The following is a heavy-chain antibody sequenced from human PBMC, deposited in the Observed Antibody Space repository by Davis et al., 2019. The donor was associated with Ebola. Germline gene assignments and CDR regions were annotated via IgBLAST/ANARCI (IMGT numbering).Heavy chain of an antibody. CDR3: ARTDKRSYYYYGMDV. CDR1: GYTFTSYG. Sequence: AASVKVSCKASGYTFTSYGISWVRQAPGQGLEWMGWISAYNGDTNYAQKFQGRVTTTTDTSTSTAYMELRSLRSDDTAVYYCARTDKRSYYYYGMDVWGQGTTVTVSS. CDR2: ISAYNGDT. V-gene: IGHV1-18*01. D-gene: IGHD3-9*01. J-gene: IGHJ6*02.